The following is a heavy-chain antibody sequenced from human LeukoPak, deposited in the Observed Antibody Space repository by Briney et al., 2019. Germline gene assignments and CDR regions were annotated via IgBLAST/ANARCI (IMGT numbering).Heavy chain of an antibody. CDR1: GFTFSSYG. J-gene: IGHJ5*02. CDR3: AKDSVEYGDYPFDP. D-gene: IGHD4-17*01. V-gene: IGHV3-30*18. Sequence: GGSLRLSCAASGFTFSSYGMHWARQAPGKGLEGVAVISYDGSNKYYADSVKGRFTISRDNSKNTLYLQMNSLRAEDTAVYYCAKDSVEYGDYPFDPWGQGTLVTVSS. CDR2: ISYDGSNK.